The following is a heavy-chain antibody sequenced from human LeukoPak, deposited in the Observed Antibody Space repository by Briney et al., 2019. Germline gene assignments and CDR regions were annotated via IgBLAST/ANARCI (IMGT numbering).Heavy chain of an antibody. J-gene: IGHJ4*02. CDR2: ISSSSSTI. CDR3: ARASGSGSYPFDY. D-gene: IGHD3-10*01. CDR1: GFTFSNAW. Sequence: GGSLRLSCAASGFTFSNAWMSWVRQAPGKGLEWVSYISSSSSTIYYADSVKGRFTISRDNAKNSLYLQMNSLRDEDTAVYYCARASGSGSYPFDYWGQGTLVTVSS. V-gene: IGHV3-48*02.